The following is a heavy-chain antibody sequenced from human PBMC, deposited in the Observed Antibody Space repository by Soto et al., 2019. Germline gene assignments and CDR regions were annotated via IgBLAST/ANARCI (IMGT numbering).Heavy chain of an antibody. J-gene: IGHJ5*01. Sequence: QVQLVQSGAEVKKPGSSVKVSCKASGGTFSSYTLRWVRQAPGQGLEWMGRIIPILGIANYAQKFQGRVTMTADKSTSTSYMELSSLRSEATAVYYCASGSGYYYDSWGQGTLVTVSS. CDR2: IIPILGIA. CDR3: ASGSGYYYDS. D-gene: IGHD3-22*01. CDR1: GGTFSSYT. V-gene: IGHV1-69*02.